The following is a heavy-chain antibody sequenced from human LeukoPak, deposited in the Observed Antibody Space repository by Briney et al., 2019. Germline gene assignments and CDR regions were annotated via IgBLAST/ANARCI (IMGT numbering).Heavy chain of an antibody. CDR3: ARGGGADAFDI. J-gene: IGHJ3*02. Sequence: SETLSLTCTVSGGSISSYYWSWIRQPPGKGLEWIGYIYYSGSTNYNPSLKSRVTISVDTSKNQFSLKLSSVTAADTAVYYCARGGGADAFDIWGQGTMVTVSS. D-gene: IGHD1-26*01. V-gene: IGHV4-59*01. CDR2: IYYSGST. CDR1: GGSISSYY.